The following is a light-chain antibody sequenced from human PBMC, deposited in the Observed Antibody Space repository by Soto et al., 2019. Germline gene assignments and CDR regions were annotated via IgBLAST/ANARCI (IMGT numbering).Light chain of an antibody. J-gene: IGKJ1*01. CDR1: QNINAW. V-gene: IGKV1-5*01. CDR3: QHYCRDTTLT. CDR2: YAS. Sequence: DIHMTQSPSSLSLSVGDRVTITCRTSQNINAWLAWYQQRPGQAPNLLIYYASTVQSGGPSSLSGSGAWTAFTLTISSLQQADSSTYYCQHYCRDTTLTFGQGTRVEIK.